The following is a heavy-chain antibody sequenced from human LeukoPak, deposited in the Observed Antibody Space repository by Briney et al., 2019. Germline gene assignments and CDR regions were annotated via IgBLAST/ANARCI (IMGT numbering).Heavy chain of an antibody. CDR3: ARFRAYSNYGYYYYYMDV. D-gene: IGHD4-11*01. CDR1: GGSISSYY. CDR2: IYYSGST. J-gene: IGHJ6*03. V-gene: IGHV4-59*01. Sequence: SETLSLTCTVSGGSISSYYWSWILQPPGKGLEWIGYIYYSGSTNYNPSLKSRVTISVDTSKNQFSLKLSSVTAADTAVYYCARFRAYSNYGYYYYYMDVWGKGTTVTVSS.